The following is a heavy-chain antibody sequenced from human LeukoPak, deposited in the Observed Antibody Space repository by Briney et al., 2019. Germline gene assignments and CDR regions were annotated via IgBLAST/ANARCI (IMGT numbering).Heavy chain of an antibody. J-gene: IGHJ4*02. Sequence: GGSLRLSCAASGFTFSSYAMSWVRLAPGKGLEWVSAISGSGGSTYYADSVKGRFTISRDNSKNTLYLQMNSLRAEDTAVYYCARLTRRIRYFDWLLSGFDYWGQGTLVTVSS. D-gene: IGHD3-9*01. CDR1: GFTFSSYA. V-gene: IGHV3-23*01. CDR2: ISGSGGST. CDR3: ARLTRRIRYFDWLLSGFDY.